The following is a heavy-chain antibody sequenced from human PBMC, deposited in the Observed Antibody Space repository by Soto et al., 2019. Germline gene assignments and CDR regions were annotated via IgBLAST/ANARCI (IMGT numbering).Heavy chain of an antibody. CDR3: ARGAPRYCSGGSCYSNWFDP. Sequence: SETLSLTCAVYGGSFSGYYWSWIRQPPGKGLEWIGEINHSGSTNYNPSLKSRVTISVDTSKNQFSLKLSSVTAADTAVYYCARGAPRYCSGGSCYSNWFDPWGQGTLVTVSS. J-gene: IGHJ5*02. CDR2: INHSGST. D-gene: IGHD2-15*01. CDR1: GGSFSGYY. V-gene: IGHV4-34*01.